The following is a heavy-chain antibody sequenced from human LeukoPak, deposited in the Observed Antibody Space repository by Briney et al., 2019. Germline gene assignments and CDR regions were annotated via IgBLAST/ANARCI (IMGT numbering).Heavy chain of an antibody. CDR1: GCTFSRYW. J-gene: IGHJ5*02. V-gene: IGHV3-7*05. CDR3: ARDEVAFS. D-gene: IGHD5-12*01. CDR2: IKQDGSEK. Sequence: GGSLRLSCAASGCTFSRYWMSWVRQAPGKGLEWVANIKQDGSEKYYVDSVKGRFTISRDNAKNSLYLQMNSLRAEDTAVYYCARDEVAFSWGQGTLVIVSS.